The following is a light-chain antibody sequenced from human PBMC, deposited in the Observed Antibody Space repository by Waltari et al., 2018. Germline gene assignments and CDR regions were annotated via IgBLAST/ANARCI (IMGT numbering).Light chain of an antibody. CDR3: QDYHSDPLT. V-gene: IGKV1-5*03. Sequence: HMTQSPSTLSASVGDRVTLTCRASQRVSRGLAWYQQTPGEAPFLLIYEAPTLGGRVPSRFSGSVSGIEFTLTISSLQPDDFVTYYIQDYHSDPLTSGGGTKVEV. CDR2: EAP. J-gene: IGKJ4*02. CDR1: QRVSRG.